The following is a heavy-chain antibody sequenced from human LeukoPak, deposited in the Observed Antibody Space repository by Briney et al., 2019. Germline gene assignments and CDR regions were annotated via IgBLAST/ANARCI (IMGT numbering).Heavy chain of an antibody. D-gene: IGHD6-19*01. CDR3: ARAVAGNDWFDP. CDR1: GYTFTSYY. Sequence: ASVKVSCKASGYTFTSYYMHWVRQAPGQGLEWMGIINPSGGSTSYAQKLQGRVTMTRDTPTSTVYMELSSLRSEDTAVYYCARAVAGNDWFDPWGQGTLVTVSS. CDR2: INPSGGST. V-gene: IGHV1-46*01. J-gene: IGHJ5*02.